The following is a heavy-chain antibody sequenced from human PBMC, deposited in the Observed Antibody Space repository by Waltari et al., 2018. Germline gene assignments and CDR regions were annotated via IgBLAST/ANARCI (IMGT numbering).Heavy chain of an antibody. CDR2: INHSGST. D-gene: IGHD2-15*01. Sequence: QVQLQQWGAGLLKPSETLSLTCAVYGGSFSGYYWSWIRQPPGKGLEWIGEINHSGSTNYNPSLKSRVTISVDTSKNQFSLKRSSVTAADTAVYYCARVGHIVVVVAATNHYYYMDVWGKGTTVTVSS. CDR1: GGSFSGYY. CDR3: ARVGHIVVVVAATNHYYYMDV. V-gene: IGHV4-34*01. J-gene: IGHJ6*03.